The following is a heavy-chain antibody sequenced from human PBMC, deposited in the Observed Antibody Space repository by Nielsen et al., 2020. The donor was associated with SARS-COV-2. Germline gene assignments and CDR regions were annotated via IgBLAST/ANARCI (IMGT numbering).Heavy chain of an antibody. CDR3: AYSGSYHFDY. Sequence: GESLKISCAASGFTFSSYGMHWVRQAPGKGLEWVALIWHDGTNQYYADSKKGRFTISRDNSKNTLYLQMNSLRAEDTAVYYCAYSGSYHFDYWGQGTLVTVSS. J-gene: IGHJ4*02. D-gene: IGHD1-26*01. CDR2: IWHDGTNQ. CDR1: GFTFSSYG. V-gene: IGHV3-30*02.